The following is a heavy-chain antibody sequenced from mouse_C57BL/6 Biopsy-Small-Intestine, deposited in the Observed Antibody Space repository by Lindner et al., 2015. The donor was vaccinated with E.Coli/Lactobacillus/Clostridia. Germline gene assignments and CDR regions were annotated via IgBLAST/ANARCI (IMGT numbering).Heavy chain of an antibody. J-gene: IGHJ3*01. V-gene: IGHV1-18*01. Sequence: SVKVSCKASGYTFSGYYIHWVRQAPGQGPEWMGWINPKRGDTISAEKFQGRVTMTRDTSSNTAYMELRRLTSDDTAVYYCARQNWGFDYWGQGTVVSVS. CDR3: ARQNWGFDY. CDR1: GYTFSGYY. CDR2: INPKRGDT. D-gene: IGHD4-1*01.